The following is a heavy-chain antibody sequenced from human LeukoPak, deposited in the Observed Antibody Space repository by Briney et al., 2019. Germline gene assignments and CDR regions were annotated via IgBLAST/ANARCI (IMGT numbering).Heavy chain of an antibody. CDR1: GYTFTSYA. J-gene: IGHJ4*02. V-gene: IGHV7-4-1*02. CDR3: AREGPRAAGTYY. Sequence: ASVKVSCKASGYTFTSYAMNWVRQAPGQGLEWMGWINTNTGNPTYAQGFTGRFVFSLDTPVSTAYLQISSLKAEDTAVYYCAREGPRAAGTYYWGQGTLVTVSS. D-gene: IGHD6-13*01. CDR2: INTNTGNP.